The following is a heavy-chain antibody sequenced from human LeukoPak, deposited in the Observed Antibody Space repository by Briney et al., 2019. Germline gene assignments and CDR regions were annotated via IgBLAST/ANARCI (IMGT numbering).Heavy chain of an antibody. J-gene: IGHJ4*02. V-gene: IGHV3-30*02. CDR3: AKAVLTGYYPGFDY. Sequence: GGSLRLSCAASGFTFSSYGMHWVRQAPGKGLDWVAFIRHDGSNKYYADSVKGRFTISRDNSKNTLYLQMNSLRAEDTAMYYCAKAVLTGYYPGFDYWGQGTLVTVSS. D-gene: IGHD3-9*01. CDR1: GFTFSSYG. CDR2: IRHDGSNK.